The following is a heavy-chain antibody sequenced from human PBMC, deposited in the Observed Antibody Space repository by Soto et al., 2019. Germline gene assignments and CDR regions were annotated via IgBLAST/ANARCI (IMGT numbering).Heavy chain of an antibody. CDR2: IKKDGSEK. V-gene: IGHV3-7*01. D-gene: IGHD6-19*01. Sequence: GGSLRLSCAASGFTFSSYWMSWVRQAPGKGLEWVANIKKDGSEKYYVDSVKGRFTITRDNAKKSLYLQMNSLRAEYTAVYYCARRYSSGWTFDYWGQGTLVTVSS. J-gene: IGHJ4*02. CDR3: ARRYSSGWTFDY. CDR1: GFTFSSYW.